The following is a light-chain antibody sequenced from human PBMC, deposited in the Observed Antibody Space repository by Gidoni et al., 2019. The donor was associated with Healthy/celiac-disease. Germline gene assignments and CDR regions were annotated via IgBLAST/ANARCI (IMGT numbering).Light chain of an antibody. CDR1: QSVSSY. CDR3: QQRSNWPLFT. Sequence: DIVLTQSPATLSLSPGERATLSCRASQSVSSYFACYQQRPGQAPRLLIYDASNRATGIPARFSGSGSGTDFTLTISSLEPEDLAVYYCQQRSNWPLFTFGPGTKVDIK. V-gene: IGKV3-11*01. CDR2: DAS. J-gene: IGKJ3*01.